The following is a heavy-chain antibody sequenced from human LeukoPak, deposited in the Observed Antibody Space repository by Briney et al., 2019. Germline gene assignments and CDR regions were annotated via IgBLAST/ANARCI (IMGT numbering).Heavy chain of an antibody. Sequence: SETLSLTCTVSGGSISSYYWSWIRQPPGKGLEWIGYIYYSGSTNYNPSLKSRVTISVDTSKNQFSLKLSSVTAADTAVYYCARAYYYDSSGYYYPSRYYYYMDVWGKGTTVTISS. J-gene: IGHJ6*03. CDR2: IYYSGST. V-gene: IGHV4-59*12. CDR1: GGSISSYY. D-gene: IGHD3-22*01. CDR3: ARAYYYDSSGYYYPSRYYYYMDV.